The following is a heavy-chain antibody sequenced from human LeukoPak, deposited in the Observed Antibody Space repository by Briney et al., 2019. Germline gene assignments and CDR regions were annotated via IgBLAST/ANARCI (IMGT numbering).Heavy chain of an antibody. Sequence: SETLSLTCTVSGGSISSYHWSWIRQPPGKGLEWIGYIYYSGSTNYNPSLKSRVTISVDTSKNQFSLKLNSVTAADTAVYFCSRGLDSRKLGYWGQGTLVTVSS. CDR2: IYYSGST. J-gene: IGHJ4*02. CDR1: GGSISSYH. CDR3: SRGLDSRKLGY. D-gene: IGHD3-22*01. V-gene: IGHV4-59*12.